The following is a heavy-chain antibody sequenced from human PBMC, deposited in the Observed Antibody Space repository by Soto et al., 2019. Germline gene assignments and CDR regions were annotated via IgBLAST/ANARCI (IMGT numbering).Heavy chain of an antibody. CDR1: GGTFSSYA. V-gene: IGHV1-69*13. J-gene: IGHJ3*02. CDR3: ARGFPGAFDI. Sequence: SRKVSCKASGGTFSSYAISWVRQPPGQGLEWMGGIIPIFGTANYAQKFQGRVTITADESTSTAYMELSSLRSEDTAVYYCARGFPGAFDIWGQGTMVTVSS. CDR2: IIPIFGTA.